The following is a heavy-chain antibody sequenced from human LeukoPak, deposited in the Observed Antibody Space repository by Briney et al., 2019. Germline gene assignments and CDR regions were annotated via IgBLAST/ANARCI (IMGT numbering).Heavy chain of an antibody. J-gene: IGHJ6*02. Sequence: TGGSLRLSCVASGFTFRTYTMNWVRQAPGKGLEWVSGIYGSGDGQTFYADSVKGRFTISRDNAKNSLYLQMNYLRAEDTAIYYCARDRAPKARIGGMDVWGQGTTVIVSS. D-gene: IGHD5-12*01. CDR2: IYGSGDGQT. CDR1: GFTFRTYT. CDR3: ARDRAPKARIGGMDV. V-gene: IGHV3-21*06.